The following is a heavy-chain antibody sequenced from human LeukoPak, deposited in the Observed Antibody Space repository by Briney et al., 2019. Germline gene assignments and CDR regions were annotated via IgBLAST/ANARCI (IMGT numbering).Heavy chain of an antibody. CDR2: INHSGSA. CDR1: GGFCSGYY. D-gene: IGHD4-17*01. CDR3: ASLWYGEMDV. J-gene: IGHJ6*02. V-gene: IGHV4-34*01. Sequence: SETLALTCAVYGGFCSGYYWSWIRQPPGKGLEWIGEINHSGSANYNPSLKNRVTISVDTSKNQFSLKLSSVTAADTAVYYCASLWYGEMDVWGQGTTVTVSS.